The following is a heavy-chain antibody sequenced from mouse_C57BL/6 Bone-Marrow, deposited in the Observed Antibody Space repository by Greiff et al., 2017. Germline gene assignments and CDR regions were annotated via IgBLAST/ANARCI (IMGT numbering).Heavy chain of an antibody. D-gene: IGHD2-1*01. CDR2: IYPGSGNT. CDR3: AKVDGNYAVDY. J-gene: IGHJ2*01. Sequence: VQLQQSGAELVRPGASVKLSCKASGYTFTDYYINWVKQRPGQGLEWIARIYPGSGNTYYNEKFKGKATLTAEKSSSTSYMQLSSLTSEDSAVYFCAKVDGNYAVDYWGQGTTLTVSS. V-gene: IGHV1-76*01. CDR1: GYTFTDYY.